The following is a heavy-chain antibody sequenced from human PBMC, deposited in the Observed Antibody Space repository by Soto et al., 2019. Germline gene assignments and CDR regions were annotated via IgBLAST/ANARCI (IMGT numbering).Heavy chain of an antibody. Sequence: GGSLRLSCAASGFTFSSYGMHWVRQAPGKGLEWVAAISHDGSNKYYADSVKGRLTISRDMSTSTAYMELSSLRSEDTAVYYCAAETVLNQDQHWGQGTLVTVPS. CDR1: GFTFSSYG. J-gene: IGHJ1*01. V-gene: IGHV3-30*03. CDR3: AAETVLNQDQH. CDR2: ISHDGSNK. D-gene: IGHD2-2*02.